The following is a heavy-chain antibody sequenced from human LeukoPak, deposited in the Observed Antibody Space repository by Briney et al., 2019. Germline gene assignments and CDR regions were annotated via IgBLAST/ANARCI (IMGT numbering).Heavy chain of an antibody. CDR3: ASCSGGSCYSYYYYYMDV. CDR1: GGSFSGYY. V-gene: IGHV4-34*01. CDR2: INHSGST. D-gene: IGHD2-15*01. J-gene: IGHJ6*03. Sequence: PSETLSLTCAVYGGSFSGYYWSWIRQPPGKGLEWIGEINHSGSTNYNPSLKSRVTISVDTSKNQFSLKLSSVTAADTAVYYCASCSGGSCYSYYYYYMDVWGKGTTVTVSS.